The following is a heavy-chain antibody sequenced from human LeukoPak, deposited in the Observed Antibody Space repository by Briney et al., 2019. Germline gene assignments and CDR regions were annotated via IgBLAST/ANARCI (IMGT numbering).Heavy chain of an antibody. D-gene: IGHD5-12*01. CDR3: ARGQRAGIVATIHDY. V-gene: IGHV4-39*07. J-gene: IGHJ4*02. CDR1: GGSISSSSYY. CDR2: IYYSGST. Sequence: SETLSLTCTVSGGSISSSSYYWGWIRQPPGKGLEWIGSIYYSGSTNYNASLKSRVTISVDTSKNQFSLKLSSVTAADTAVYYCARGQRAGIVATIHDYWGQGTLVTVSS.